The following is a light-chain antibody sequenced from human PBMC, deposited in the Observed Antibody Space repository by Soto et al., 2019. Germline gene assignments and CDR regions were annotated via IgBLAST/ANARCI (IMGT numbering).Light chain of an antibody. CDR2: ATS. J-gene: IGKJ1*01. CDR1: EDIGHF. Sequence: DIQMAQSPSSLSASVGDTVTLTCRASEDIGHFLAWYQQRPGTVPKLLIYATSRLQPGVPSRFSGSGSGTDFTLTINTLQPEDVATYFCLKYTKTAPGAFGQGTKVE. CDR3: LKYTKTAPGA. V-gene: IGKV1-27*01.